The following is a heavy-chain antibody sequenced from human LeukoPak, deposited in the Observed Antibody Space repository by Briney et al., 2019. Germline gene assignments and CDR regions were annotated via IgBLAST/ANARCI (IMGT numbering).Heavy chain of an antibody. CDR1: GGSFSGYY. Sequence: SETLSPTCAVYGGSFSGYYWSWIRQPPGKGLEWIGEINHSGSTNYNPSLKSRVTISVDTSKNQFSLKLSSVTAADTAVYYCARGTLRYFDWLPPNYWGQGTLVTVSS. J-gene: IGHJ4*02. CDR2: INHSGST. CDR3: ARGTLRYFDWLPPNY. D-gene: IGHD3-9*01. V-gene: IGHV4-34*01.